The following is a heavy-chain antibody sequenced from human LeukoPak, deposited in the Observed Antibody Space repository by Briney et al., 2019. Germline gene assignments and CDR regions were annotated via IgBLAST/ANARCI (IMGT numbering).Heavy chain of an antibody. Sequence: PGGSLRLSCVASGFTFSSFAMNWVRQAPGKGLEWVSVISTSGGTTYYADSVEGRFTISRDNSKNTLYLQMNSLRAEDTAVYYCAKVSSGYYRNYFDFWGQGTLVTVSS. CDR3: AKVSSGYYRNYFDF. V-gene: IGHV3-23*01. CDR1: GFTFSSFA. D-gene: IGHD3-22*01. J-gene: IGHJ4*02. CDR2: ISTSGGTT.